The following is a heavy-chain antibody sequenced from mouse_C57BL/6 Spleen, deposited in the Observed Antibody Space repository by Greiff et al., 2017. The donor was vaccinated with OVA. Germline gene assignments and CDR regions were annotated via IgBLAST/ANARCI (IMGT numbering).Heavy chain of an antibody. Sequence: VQLQQSGPELVKPGASVKIPCKASGYTFTDYNMDWVKQSHGKSLEWIGDINPNNGGTIYNQKFKGKATLTVDKSSSTAYMELRSLTSEDTAVYYCAREDYHGSSRWFAYWGQGTLVTVSA. CDR1: GYTFTDYN. CDR2: INPNNGGT. V-gene: IGHV1-18*01. J-gene: IGHJ3*01. D-gene: IGHD1-1*01. CDR3: AREDYHGSSRWFAY.